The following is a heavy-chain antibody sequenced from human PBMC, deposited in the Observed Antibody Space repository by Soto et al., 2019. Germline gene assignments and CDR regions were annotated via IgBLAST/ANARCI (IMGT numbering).Heavy chain of an antibody. J-gene: IGHJ5*02. CDR1: GYRFTDYW. Sequence: GESLKISCKGSGYRFTDYWIAWVRQMPGKGLEWMGIIYPDDSDTRYSPSFQGRVTISADKSINTAYLQWSSLKASDTAMYYCARFLRGFANWCDPWGPGTLVTVSS. V-gene: IGHV5-51*01. CDR2: IYPDDSDT. CDR3: ARFLRGFANWCDP. D-gene: IGHD5-12*01.